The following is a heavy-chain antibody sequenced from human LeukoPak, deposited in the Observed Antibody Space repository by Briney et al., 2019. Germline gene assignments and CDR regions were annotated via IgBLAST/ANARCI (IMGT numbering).Heavy chain of an antibody. D-gene: IGHD3-3*01. J-gene: IGHJ3*02. CDR3: ASTRYDFWSGYSLEAAFDI. V-gene: IGHV1-2*02. CDR1: GYTFTGYY. CDR2: INPNSGGT. Sequence: ASVKVSCKASGYTFTGYYMHWVRQAPGQGLEWMGWINPNSGGTNYAQKFQGRVTMTRDTSISTAYMELSRLRSDDTAVYCCASTRYDFWSGYSLEAAFDIWGQGTMVTVSS.